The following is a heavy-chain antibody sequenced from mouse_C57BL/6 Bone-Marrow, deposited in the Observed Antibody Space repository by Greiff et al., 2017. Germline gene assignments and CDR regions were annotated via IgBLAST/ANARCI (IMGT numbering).Heavy chain of an antibody. J-gene: IGHJ1*03. V-gene: IGHV1-19*01. CDR3: ARGDGSSTGYFDV. Sequence: VQLQQSGPVLVKPGASVKMSCKASGYTFTDYYINWVKQSHGKSLEWIGVINPYNGGTSYNQKFKGKATLTVDKSSSTAYMELNSLTSEDSAVYYCARGDGSSTGYFDVWGTGTTVTVSS. D-gene: IGHD1-1*01. CDR2: INPYNGGT. CDR1: GYTFTDYY.